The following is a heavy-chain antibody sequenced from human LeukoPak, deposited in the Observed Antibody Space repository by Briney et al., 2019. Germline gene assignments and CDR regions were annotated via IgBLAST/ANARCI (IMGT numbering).Heavy chain of an antibody. J-gene: IGHJ4*02. D-gene: IGHD5-24*01. Sequence: SETLSLTCTVSGGSISSSSYYWGWIRQSPGKGLEWIGSIYFSGNTYYNPSLNSRVTISADTSKNQFSLKLSSVTAADTAVFYCARTPRDGYNSPYFDYWGQGTLVTVSS. CDR2: IYFSGNT. CDR1: GGSISSSSYY. CDR3: ARTPRDGYNSPYFDY. V-gene: IGHV4-39*01.